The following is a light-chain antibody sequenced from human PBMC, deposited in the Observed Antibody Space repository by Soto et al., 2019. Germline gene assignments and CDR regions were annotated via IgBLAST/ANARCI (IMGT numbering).Light chain of an antibody. CDR3: QQVNVYPST. V-gene: IGKV1-5*03. J-gene: IGKJ4*01. CDR2: KAS. Sequence: DIQMTQSPSTLTGTVGDRVTITCRASQTISSWLAWYQQKPGKAPKLLICKASTLHSGVPSRFSGGGSGTDFTLTIGSLQPEDFATYYCQQVNVYPSTFGGGTKVDI. CDR1: QTISSW.